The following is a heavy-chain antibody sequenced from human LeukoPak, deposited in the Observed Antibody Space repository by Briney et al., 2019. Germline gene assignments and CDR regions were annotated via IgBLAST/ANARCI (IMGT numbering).Heavy chain of an antibody. J-gene: IGHJ5*01. CDR2: IKEDGSEK. Sequence: GGSLRLSCAASGFTFSNHWMNWVRQAPGKGLEWVANIKEDGSEKDYVDSVKGRFTISRDNVDNVVYLEMNSLGAEDTATYYCARVAVSGPTGWFDSWGQGTLVIVSS. D-gene: IGHD2-8*02. V-gene: IGHV3-7*01. CDR3: ARVAVSGPTGWFDS. CDR1: GFTFSNHW.